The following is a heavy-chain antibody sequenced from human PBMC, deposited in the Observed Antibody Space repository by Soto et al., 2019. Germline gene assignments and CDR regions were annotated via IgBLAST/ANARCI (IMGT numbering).Heavy chain of an antibody. J-gene: IGHJ4*02. CDR3: ARVKYNWNSYYFDY. CDR1: GGSFSGYY. CDR2: IYYSGST. V-gene: IGHV4-34*09. D-gene: IGHD1-7*01. Sequence: PSETLSLTCAVYGGSFSGYYWSWIRQPPGKGLEWIGYIYYSGSTYYNPSLKSRVTISVDTSKNQFSLKLSSVTAADTAVYYCARVKYNWNSYYFDYWGQGTLVTVSS.